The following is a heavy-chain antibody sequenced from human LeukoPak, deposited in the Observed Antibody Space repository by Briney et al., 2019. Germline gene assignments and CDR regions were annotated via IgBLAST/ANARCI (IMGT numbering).Heavy chain of an antibody. J-gene: IGHJ4*02. Sequence: GGSLRVSCVASGFTVSGNSMSWVRQAPGKGLEWVSVIYSGGSTYYADSVKGRFTVSRDNSKNTLYLQMNSLRAEDTAVYYCTREYGYISDYWGQGTLVTVSS. CDR2: IYSGGST. D-gene: IGHD5-24*01. CDR1: GFTVSGNS. CDR3: TREYGYISDY. V-gene: IGHV3-66*01.